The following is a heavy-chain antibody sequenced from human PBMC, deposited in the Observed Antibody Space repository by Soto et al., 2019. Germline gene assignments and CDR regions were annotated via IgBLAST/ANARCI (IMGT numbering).Heavy chain of an antibody. J-gene: IGHJ6*02. CDR2: INPGGGST. CDR1: GGTFSSYA. V-gene: IGHV1-46*01. CDR3: ACFDFWSGFYFGGNFYGVDV. D-gene: IGHD3-3*01. Sequence: GASVKVSCKASGGTFSSYAISWVRQAPGQGLEWMGGINPGGGSTSYAHKFQGRVTMTRDTSTSTVYMELSSLRSEDTAVYFCACFDFWSGFYFGGNFYGVDVWGQGTTVTVSS.